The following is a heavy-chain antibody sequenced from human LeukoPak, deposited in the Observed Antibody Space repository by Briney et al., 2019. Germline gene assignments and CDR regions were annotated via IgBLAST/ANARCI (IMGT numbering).Heavy chain of an antibody. CDR2: IYYSGST. J-gene: IGHJ6*03. CDR1: GGSISSSSYY. CDR3: ARHVGIVYGDQSSWYYYYMDV. V-gene: IGHV4-39*01. Sequence: PSETLSLTCTVSGGSISSSSYYWGWIRQPPGKGLEWIGSIYYSGSTYYNPSLKSRVTISVDTSKNQFSLKLSSVTAADTAVYYCARHVGIVYGDQSSWYYYYMDVWGKGTTVTISS. D-gene: IGHD4-17*01.